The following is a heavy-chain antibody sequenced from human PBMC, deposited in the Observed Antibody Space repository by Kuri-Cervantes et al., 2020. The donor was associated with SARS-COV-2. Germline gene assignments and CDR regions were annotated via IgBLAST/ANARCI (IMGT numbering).Heavy chain of an antibody. D-gene: IGHD6-19*01. CDR1: GFTFGDYA. Sequence: GESLKISCTASGFTFGDYAMSLVRQAPGKGLERVGFIRSKAYGGTTEYAASVKGRFTISRDDSKSIAYLQMNSLKTEDTAVYYCATGSTSGWYRRDFDFWGLGTLVTVSS. CDR3: ATGSTSGWYRRDFDF. V-gene: IGHV3-49*04. J-gene: IGHJ4*02. CDR2: IRSKAYGGTT.